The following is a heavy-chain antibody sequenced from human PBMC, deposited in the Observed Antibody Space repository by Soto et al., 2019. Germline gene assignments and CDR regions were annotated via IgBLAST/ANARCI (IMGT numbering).Heavy chain of an antibody. CDR1: GGTFSSYT. Sequence: SVKVSCKASGGTFSSYTISWVRQAPGQGLEWMGRIIPILGIANYAQKFQGRVTITADKSTSTAYMELSSLRPEDTAVYYCARGRSSAAPWGKVAWGQGTTVTVAS. J-gene: IGHJ6*02. V-gene: IGHV1-69*02. CDR3: ARGRSSAAPWGKVA. D-gene: IGHD2-2*01. CDR2: IIPILGIA.